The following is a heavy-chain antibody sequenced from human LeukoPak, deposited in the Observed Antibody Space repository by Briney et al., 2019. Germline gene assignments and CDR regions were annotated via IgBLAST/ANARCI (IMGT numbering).Heavy chain of an antibody. J-gene: IGHJ4*02. CDR3: AKDACSGASCSFDY. D-gene: IGHD2-15*01. CDR1: GFSFDDYA. V-gene: IGHV3-9*01. CDR2: ITWNSGST. Sequence: GGSLRLSCAASGFSFDDYAMHWVRQAPGKGLEWVSGITWNSGSTGYADSVKGRFTISRDNAKNSLFVQMNSLRAEDTALYYCAKDACSGASCSFDYWGQGTLVTVSS.